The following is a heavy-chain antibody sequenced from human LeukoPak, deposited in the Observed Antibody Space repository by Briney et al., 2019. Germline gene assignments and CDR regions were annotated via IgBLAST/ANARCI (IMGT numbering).Heavy chain of an antibody. D-gene: IGHD3-22*01. Sequence: SETLSLTCAVYAGSFSGYSWSWIRQPPGKGLEWIGEINNSGSINYNPSLKSRVTISVDMSKNQFSLKLSSVTAADTAVYYCARRGGRTYYYDTTGYYYFDYWGQGTLVTVSS. CDR2: INNSGSI. J-gene: IGHJ4*02. CDR3: ARRGGRTYYYDTTGYYYFDY. V-gene: IGHV4-34*01. CDR1: AGSFSGYS.